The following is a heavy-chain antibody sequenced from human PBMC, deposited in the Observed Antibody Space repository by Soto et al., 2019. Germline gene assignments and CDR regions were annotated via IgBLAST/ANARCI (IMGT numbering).Heavy chain of an antibody. J-gene: IGHJ4*02. CDR1: GFTVSSNG. CDR3: ARDWGVYDSDIRTHIPHLDS. Sequence: EVQLVESGGGLVQPSVSLSLSCEASGFTVSSNGMNWVRQAPGKGLEWVSVISIGRSIIHYADSVRGRFTISRDNAKSSLYLQMDSLRDEDTAVYFCARDWGVYDSDIRTHIPHLDSWGQGTLVTVSS. V-gene: IGHV3-48*02. D-gene: IGHD3-22*01. CDR2: ISIGRSII.